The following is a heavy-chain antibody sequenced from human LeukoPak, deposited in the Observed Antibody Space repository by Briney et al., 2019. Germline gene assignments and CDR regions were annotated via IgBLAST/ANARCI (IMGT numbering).Heavy chain of an antibody. CDR2: ISAGSGTV. CDR1: GLSLSSNN. D-gene: IGHD3-10*01. V-gene: IGHV3-48*04. CDR3: AKGVASGDY. J-gene: IGHJ4*02. Sequence: GGSLRLSCAASGLSLSSNNMHWVRQAPGGGLEWLSYISAGSGTVFSADSVKGRFSISRDNARESLFLQMNSLRVEDTAVYYCAKGVASGDYWGQGTLVTVSS.